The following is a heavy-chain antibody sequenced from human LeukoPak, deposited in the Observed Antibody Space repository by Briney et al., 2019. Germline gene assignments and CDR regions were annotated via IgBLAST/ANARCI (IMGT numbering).Heavy chain of an antibody. V-gene: IGHV4-39*01. CDR2: IFYSGST. CDR1: GGSISSYH. Sequence: SETLSLTCTVSGGSISSYHWGWIRQPPGKGLEWIGSIFYSGSTYYNPSLKSRVTISVDTSKNQFSLKLNSVTAADTAVYYCASYLSAEGYFDCWGQGTLVTVSS. CDR3: ASYLSAEGYFDC. D-gene: IGHD2/OR15-2a*01. J-gene: IGHJ4*02.